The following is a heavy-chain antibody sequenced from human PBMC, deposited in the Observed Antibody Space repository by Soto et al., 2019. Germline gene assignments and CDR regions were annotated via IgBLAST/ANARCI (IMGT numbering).Heavy chain of an antibody. J-gene: IGHJ6*02. CDR2: IYYSGST. CDR1: GDSISTNSYS. V-gene: IGHV4-39*01. D-gene: IGHD2-2*01. Sequence: SETLSLTCTVSGDSISTNSYSWGCIRQPPGKGLEWIGSIYYSGSTYYNPSLNSRVTVSVDTSKNQFSLKVTSVTAADTAVYYCARLHGYCISSSCHGHYAMDVWGQGTTVTVSS. CDR3: ARLHGYCISSSCHGHYAMDV.